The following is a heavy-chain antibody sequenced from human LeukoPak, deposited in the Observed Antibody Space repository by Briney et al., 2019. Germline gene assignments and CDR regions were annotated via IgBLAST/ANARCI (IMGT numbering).Heavy chain of an antibody. V-gene: IGHV3-23*01. CDR1: GFTFSSYA. J-gene: IGHJ3*02. Sequence: GGSLRLSCAASGFTFSSYAMSWVRQAPGKGLEWVSAISGSGGSTYYADSVKGRFTISRDNSKNTLYLQMNSLRAEDTAVYYCASSPTLYGSGSYGRGAFDIWGQGTMVTVSS. CDR3: ASSPTLYGSGSYGRGAFDI. D-gene: IGHD3-10*01. CDR2: ISGSGGST.